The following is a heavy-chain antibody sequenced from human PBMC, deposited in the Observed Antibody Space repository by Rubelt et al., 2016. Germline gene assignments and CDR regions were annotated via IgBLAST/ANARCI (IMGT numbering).Heavy chain of an antibody. V-gene: IGHV3-23*01. CDR2: ISGSGSST. CDR1: GFTFSSFV. Sequence: EVQLLESGGGLEQPGGSLRVSCAASGFTFSSFVMSWVRQAPGKGLEWVSVISGSGSSTYYADSVKGRFTISRDNAKNALYLQMNNLRAEDTAVYYCARAQKGNSSPDYWGQGTLVTVSS. D-gene: IGHD6-6*01. J-gene: IGHJ4*02. CDR3: ARAQKGNSSPDY.